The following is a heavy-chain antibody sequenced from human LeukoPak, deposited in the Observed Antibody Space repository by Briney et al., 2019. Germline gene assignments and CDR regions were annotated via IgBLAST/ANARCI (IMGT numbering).Heavy chain of an antibody. D-gene: IGHD3-3*01. V-gene: IGHV3-23*01. CDR1: GFTFSSYA. CDR2: ISGSGGST. CDR3: AKWGDYNFWSGYYTPGYYGMDV. Sequence: GGSLRLSCAASGFTFSSYAMSWVRQAPGKGLEWVSGISGSGGSTYYADSVKGRFTISRDNSKNTLYLQMNSQRAEDTAVYYCAKWGDYNFWSGYYTPGYYGMDVWGQGTTVTVSS. J-gene: IGHJ6*02.